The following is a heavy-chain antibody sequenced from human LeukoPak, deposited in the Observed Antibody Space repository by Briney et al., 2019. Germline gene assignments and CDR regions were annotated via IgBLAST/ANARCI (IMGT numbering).Heavy chain of an antibody. CDR2: INPNSGGT. CDR1: GYTFSGYY. V-gene: IGHV1-2*02. J-gene: IGHJ4*02. D-gene: IGHD1-26*01. Sequence: GASVKVSCKASGYTFSGYYLHWVRQAPGQGLEWMGWINPNSGGTYYAQNFQGRVTMTRDTSISTAYMELSRLTSDDTAVYYCARGGYSGTEKPNDYWGQGTLVTVSS. CDR3: ARGGYSGTEKPNDY.